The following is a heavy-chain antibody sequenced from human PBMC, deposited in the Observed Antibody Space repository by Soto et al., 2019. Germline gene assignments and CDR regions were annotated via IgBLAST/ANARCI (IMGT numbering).Heavy chain of an antibody. Sequence: QVQLVQSGAEVKKPGSSVKVSCKASGGTFSSYAISWVRQAPGQGLEWMGGIIPIFGTANYAQKFQGRVTITADESTSTAYMELSSLRSEDTAVYYCASGEIVVVPAATYYYGMDVWGQGTTVTVSS. CDR2: IIPIFGTA. J-gene: IGHJ6*02. V-gene: IGHV1-69*01. CDR1: GGTFSSYA. D-gene: IGHD2-2*01. CDR3: ASGEIVVVPAATYYYGMDV.